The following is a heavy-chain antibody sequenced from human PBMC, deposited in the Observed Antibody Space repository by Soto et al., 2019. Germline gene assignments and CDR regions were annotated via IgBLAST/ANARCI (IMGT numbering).Heavy chain of an antibody. J-gene: IGHJ6*02. CDR3: ARALSGYSYGSYYYYGMDV. V-gene: IGHV4-59*01. Sequence: SETLSLTCTVSGGSISSYYWSWIRQPPGKGLEWIGYIYYSGSTNYNPSLKSRVTISVDTSKNQFSLKLSSVTAADTAVYYCARALSGYSYGSYYYYGMDVWGQGTTVT. CDR2: IYYSGST. D-gene: IGHD5-18*01. CDR1: GGSISSYY.